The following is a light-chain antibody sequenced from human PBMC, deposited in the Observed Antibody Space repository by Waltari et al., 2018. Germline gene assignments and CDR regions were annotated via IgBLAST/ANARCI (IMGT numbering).Light chain of an antibody. V-gene: IGKV1-5*01. J-gene: IGKJ1*01. Sequence: DTQLSQFPSTLAASVGDRVTITCRAREAITKGLAWYHQKPGKAPKVLIYDASTLQSGVPSRFSGSGSGTEFTLTIDSLQPDDFATYYCQQYNRFSPFGQGTNVEVK. CDR2: DAS. CDR1: EAITKG. CDR3: QQYNRFSP.